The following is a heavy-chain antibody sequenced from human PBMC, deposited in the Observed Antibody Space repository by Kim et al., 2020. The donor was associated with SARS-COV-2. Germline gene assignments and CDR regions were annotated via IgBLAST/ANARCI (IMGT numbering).Heavy chain of an antibody. V-gene: IGHV3-23*01. CDR2: ITEGGGGT. J-gene: IGHJ5*02. Sequence: GGSLRLSCAASGFTFSSFPMTWVRQAPGKGLEWVSTITEGGGGTFYADSVKGRFTISRDDSKNTLYLQMNSLRAEDTAIYYCAKKRDATVTPGNYFDPWGQGTLVTVSS. CDR1: GFTFSSFP. D-gene: IGHD4-4*01. CDR3: AKKRDATVTPGNYFDP.